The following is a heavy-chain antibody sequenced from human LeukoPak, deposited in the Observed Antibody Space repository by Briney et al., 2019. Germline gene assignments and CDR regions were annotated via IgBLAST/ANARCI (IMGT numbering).Heavy chain of an antibody. J-gene: IGHJ4*02. D-gene: IGHD3-22*01. V-gene: IGHV4-61*08. CDR3: ARYYYDSSGYYYDY. Sequence: SQTLSLTCTVSGGSISSGDYYWSWIRQPPGKGLEWIGYVYYSGSTNYNPSLKSRVTISVDTSKNQFSLKLSSVTAADTAVYYCARYYYDSSGYYYDYWGQGTLVTVSS. CDR2: VYYSGST. CDR1: GGSISSGDYY.